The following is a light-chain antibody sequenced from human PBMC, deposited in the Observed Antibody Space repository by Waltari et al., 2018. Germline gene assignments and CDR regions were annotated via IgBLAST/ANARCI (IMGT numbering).Light chain of an antibody. V-gene: IGLV2-23*02. J-gene: IGLJ3*02. CDR1: SSDVGSYNL. Sequence: QSALTQPASVSGSPGQSITISCTGTSSDVGSYNLVSWYQQHPGEAPKLMIYEVSKRPSGVSNRFSGSKSGNTASLTISGRQAEDEADYYCCSYAGSSTWVFGGGTKLTVL. CDR2: EVS. CDR3: CSYAGSSTWV.